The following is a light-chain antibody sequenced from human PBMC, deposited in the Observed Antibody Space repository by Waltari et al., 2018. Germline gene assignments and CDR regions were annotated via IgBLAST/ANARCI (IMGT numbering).Light chain of an antibody. J-gene: IGKJ5*01. CDR2: GAS. V-gene: IGKV3-15*01. CDR1: QSVSSN. Sequence: EIVMTQSPATLSVSPGERATLSCRASQSVSSNLAWYQQNPGQAHRLLIYGASTRATGIPARFSGSGSGTEFTLTISSLQSEDFAVYYCQQYNNWPITFGQGTRLEIK. CDR3: QQYNNWPIT.